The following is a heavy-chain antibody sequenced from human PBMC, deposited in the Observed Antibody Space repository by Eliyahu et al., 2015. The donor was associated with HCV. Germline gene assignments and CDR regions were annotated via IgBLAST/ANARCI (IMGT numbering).Heavy chain of an antibody. V-gene: IGHV2-70*01. D-gene: IGHD2-2*01. J-gene: IGHJ4*02. CDR3: ARSHPEDIVVVPAAMEVWFDY. CDR2: IDWDDDK. CDR1: GFSLSTSGMC. Sequence: QVTLRESGPALVKPTQTLTLTCTFSGFSLSTSGMCVSWIRQPPGKALEWLALIDWDDDKYYSTSLKTRLTISKDTSKNQVVLTMTNMDPVDTATYYCARSHPEDIVVVPAAMEVWFDYWGQGTLVTVSS.